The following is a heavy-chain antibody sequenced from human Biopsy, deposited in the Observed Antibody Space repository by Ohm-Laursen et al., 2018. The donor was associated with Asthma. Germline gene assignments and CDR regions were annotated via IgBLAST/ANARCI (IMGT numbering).Heavy chain of an antibody. J-gene: IGHJ6*02. D-gene: IGHD6-13*01. CDR1: GFYFRDYF. CDR3: ARELESSSRGPFYFFALDV. Sequence: SLRLSCTASGFYFRDYFMTWMRQAPGKGLEWVASISASGSTKYPSESVQGRSTISRDNAQNLLILEMDSLRADDTGVYYCARELESSSRGPFYFFALDVWGQGTPVAV. CDR2: ISASGSTK. V-gene: IGHV3-11*01.